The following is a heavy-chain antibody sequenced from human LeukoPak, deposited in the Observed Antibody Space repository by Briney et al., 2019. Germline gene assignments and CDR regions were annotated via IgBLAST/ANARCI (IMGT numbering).Heavy chain of an antibody. CDR1: GYSISSGYY. J-gene: IGHJ4*02. CDR3: ARTRQGIAVAGPTFGTIYYFDY. CDR2: IYHSGST. V-gene: IGHV4-38-2*02. D-gene: IGHD6-19*01. Sequence: RSSETLSLTCTVSGYSISSGYYWGWIRQPPGKGLEWIGSIYHSGSTYYNPSLKSRVTISVDTSKNQFSLKLSSVTAADTAVYYCARTRQGIAVAGPTFGTIYYFDYWGQETLVTVSS.